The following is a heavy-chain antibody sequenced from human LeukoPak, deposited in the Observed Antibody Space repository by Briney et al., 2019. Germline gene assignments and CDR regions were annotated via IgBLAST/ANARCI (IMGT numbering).Heavy chain of an antibody. D-gene: IGHD3/OR15-3a*01. CDR2: IYYTGNT. V-gene: IGHV4-39*01. CDR1: GFTFSSYG. CDR3: ARQTGSGLFLLP. J-gene: IGHJ4*02. Sequence: GTLRLSCAASGFTFSSYGMSWVRQAPGKGLEWIGSIYYTGNTYYNASLKSQVSISIDTSKSQFSLRLTSVTAADTAVYFCARQTGSGLFLLPGGQGTLVTVSS.